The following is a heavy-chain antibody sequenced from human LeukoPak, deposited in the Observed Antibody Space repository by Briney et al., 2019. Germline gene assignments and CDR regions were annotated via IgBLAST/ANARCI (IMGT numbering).Heavy chain of an antibody. D-gene: IGHD3-3*01. CDR1: GYTFTSYG. V-gene: IGHV1-18*01. CDR3: ARGITIFKTQYYYYGMDV. J-gene: IGHJ6*02. CDR2: ISAYNGNT. Sequence: ASVKVSCKASGYTFTSYGISWVRQAPGQELEWMGWISAYNGNTNYAQKLQGRVTMTTDTSTSTAYMELRSLRSDDTAVYYCARGITIFKTQYYYYGMDVWGQGTTVTVSS.